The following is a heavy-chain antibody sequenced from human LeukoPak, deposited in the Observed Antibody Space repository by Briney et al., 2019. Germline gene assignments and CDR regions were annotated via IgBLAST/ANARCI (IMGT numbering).Heavy chain of an antibody. CDR1: GFTFSDYY. D-gene: IGHD3-22*01. CDR3: ARGGAPYYYDSSGYRFDY. V-gene: IGHV3-11*01. Sequence: PGGSLRLSCAASGFTFSDYYMSWIRQAPGKGLEWVSYISSSGSTIYYADSVKGRFTISRDNAKNSLYLQMNSLRAEDTAVYHCARGGAPYYYDSSGYRFDYWGQGTLVTVSS. CDR2: ISSSGSTI. J-gene: IGHJ4*02.